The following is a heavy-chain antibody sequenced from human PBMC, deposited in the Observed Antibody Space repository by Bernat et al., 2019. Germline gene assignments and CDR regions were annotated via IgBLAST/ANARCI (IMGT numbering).Heavy chain of an antibody. D-gene: IGHD2-15*01. Sequence: QVQLVQSGAEVKKPGASVKVSCKVSGYTLTELSMHWVRQAPGKGLEWMGGFDPEDGETIYAQKFQSRVTMTEDTTTDTAYMELSSLRSEDTAVYYCATRSRDIVVVVVLVAFDIWGQGTMVTVSS. CDR2: FDPEDGET. CDR3: ATRSRDIVVVVVLVAFDI. CDR1: GYTLTELS. J-gene: IGHJ3*02. V-gene: IGHV1-24*01.